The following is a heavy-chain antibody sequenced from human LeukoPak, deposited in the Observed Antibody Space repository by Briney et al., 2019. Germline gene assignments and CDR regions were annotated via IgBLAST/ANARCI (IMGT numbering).Heavy chain of an antibody. CDR2: IRYDGSNK. CDR3: AKDQGYDEYYFDY. CDR1: GFTFGDYA. J-gene: IGHJ4*02. D-gene: IGHD5-12*01. V-gene: IGHV3-30*02. Sequence: GGSLRLSCTASGFTFGDYAMSWVRQAPGKGLEWVAFIRYDGSNKYYADSVKGRFTISRDNSKNTLYLQMNSLRAEDTAVYYCAKDQGYDEYYFDYWGQGTLVTVSS.